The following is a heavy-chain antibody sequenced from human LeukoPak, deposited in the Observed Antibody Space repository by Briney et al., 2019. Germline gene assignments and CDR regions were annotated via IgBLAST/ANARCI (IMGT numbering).Heavy chain of an antibody. J-gene: IGHJ6*02. V-gene: IGHV3-21*01. CDR2: ISSSSSYI. D-gene: IGHD6-13*01. CDR1: GFTFSSYS. Sequence: GGSLRLSCAASGFTFSSYSMNWVRQAPGKGLEWVSSISSSSSYIYYADSVKGRFTISRDNAKNSLYLQMNSLRAEDTAVYYCARDPQDSSSWYGGYYYYGMDVWGQGTTVTVSS. CDR3: ARDPQDSSSWYGGYYYYGMDV.